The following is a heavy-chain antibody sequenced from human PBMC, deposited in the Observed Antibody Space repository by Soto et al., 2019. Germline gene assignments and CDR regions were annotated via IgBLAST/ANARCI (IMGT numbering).Heavy chain of an antibody. CDR1: GFTFSSYA. V-gene: IGHV3-23*01. J-gene: IGHJ5*02. D-gene: IGHD3-9*01. CDR3: ATTDMRGPPVS. CDR2: ISGSGGST. Sequence: XVSLRLSCAASGFTFSSYAMSWVRQAPGKGLEWVSAISGSGGSTYYADSVKGRSTISRDNSKNTLYLQMNSLRAEDTAVYYCATTDMRGPPVSWGQGTLVTVSS.